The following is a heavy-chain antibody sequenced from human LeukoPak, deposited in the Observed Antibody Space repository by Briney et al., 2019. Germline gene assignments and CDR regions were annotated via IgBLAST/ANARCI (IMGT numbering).Heavy chain of an antibody. CDR1: GFTFNTYA. J-gene: IGHJ3*02. V-gene: IGHV3-21*01. CDR2: ISSSSSYI. D-gene: IGHD2-15*01. CDR3: AWGYCSGGSCLSAFDI. Sequence: GGSLRLSCAASGFTFNTYAMSWVRQAPGKWLEWVSSISSSSSYIYYADSVKGRFTISRDNAKNSLYLQMNSLRAEDTAVYYCAWGYCSGGSCLSAFDIWGQGTMVTVSS.